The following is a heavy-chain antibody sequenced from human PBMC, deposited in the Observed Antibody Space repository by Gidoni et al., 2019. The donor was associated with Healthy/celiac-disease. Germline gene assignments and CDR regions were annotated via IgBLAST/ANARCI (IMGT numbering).Heavy chain of an antibody. V-gene: IGHV4-61*01. Sequence: QVQLQESGPGLVKPSETLSLTCTVSCGSVSSGSYYWSWIRQPPGKGLEWIGYIYYSGSTNYNPSLKSRVTISVDTSKNQFSLKLSSVTAADTAVYYCAREGIAARVRSFDYWGQGTLVTVSS. CDR1: CGSVSSGSYY. J-gene: IGHJ4*02. CDR3: AREGIAARVRSFDY. D-gene: IGHD6-6*01. CDR2: IYYSGST.